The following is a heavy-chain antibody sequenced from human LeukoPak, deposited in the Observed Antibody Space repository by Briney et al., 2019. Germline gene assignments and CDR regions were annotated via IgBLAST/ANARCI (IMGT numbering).Heavy chain of an antibody. CDR2: IYYSGNT. V-gene: IGHV4-59*01. Sequence: SETLSLTCTVSGGSISNYYWSWIRQPPGKGLEWIGYIYYSGNTNYNPSLKSRVTISVDTSKNQFSLRLSSVTAADTAVYYCARDGGDEILDYWGQGTLVTVSS. D-gene: IGHD4-17*01. CDR3: ARDGGDEILDY. CDR1: GGSISNYY. J-gene: IGHJ4*02.